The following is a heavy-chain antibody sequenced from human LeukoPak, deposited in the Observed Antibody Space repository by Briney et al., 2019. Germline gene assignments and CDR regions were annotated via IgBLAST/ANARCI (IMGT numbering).Heavy chain of an antibody. V-gene: IGHV3-23*01. CDR3: AKDRPNAPR. CDR1: GFTFSSYA. J-gene: IGHJ4*02. Sequence: GGALRLSSPAPGFTFSSYAMSWVRPAPGKGLGWVSAIIGSGGSTYYADSVKGRFTISRDNSKNPLYLQMNSLRAEDTAVYYCAKDRPNAPRWGRGTLVAVSS. CDR2: IIGSGGST. D-gene: IGHD4/OR15-4a*01.